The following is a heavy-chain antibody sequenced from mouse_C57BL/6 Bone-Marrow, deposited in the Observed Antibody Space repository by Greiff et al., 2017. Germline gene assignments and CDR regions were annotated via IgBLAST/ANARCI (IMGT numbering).Heavy chain of an antibody. CDR1: GYTFTSYW. CDR2: INPSTGYT. V-gene: IGHV1-7*01. J-gene: IGHJ2*01. Sequence: VKLQESGAELAKPGASVKMSCKASGYTFTSYWMHWVKQRPGQGLEWIGYINPSTGYTEYNQKFKDKATLTADKSSSTAYMQLSSLTSEDSAVYYCARDYYGSSYVFDYWGQGTTLTGSS. CDR3: ARDYYGSSYVFDY. D-gene: IGHD1-1*01.